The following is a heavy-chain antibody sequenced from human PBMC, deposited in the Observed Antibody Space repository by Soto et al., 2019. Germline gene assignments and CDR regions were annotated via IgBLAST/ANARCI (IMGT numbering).Heavy chain of an antibody. CDR3: ARISQGTYCRGGNCYSDY. J-gene: IGHJ4*02. V-gene: IGHV3-74*01. Sequence: GGSLRLSCAASGFTFSSYWMHWVRQDPEKGLVWVSRINGDGISTSYVDSVKGRFTISRDNAKDTLYLHMNSLGAEDTAVYYCARISQGTYCRGGNCYSDYWGQGTLVTVSS. CDR1: GFTFSSYW. D-gene: IGHD2-15*01. CDR2: INGDGIST.